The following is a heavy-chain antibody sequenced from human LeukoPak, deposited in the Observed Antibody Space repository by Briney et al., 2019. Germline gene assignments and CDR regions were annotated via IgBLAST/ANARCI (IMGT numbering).Heavy chain of an antibody. D-gene: IGHD5-24*01. V-gene: IGHV1-2*02. CDR2: INPNSGGT. CDR3: ARAAADVEMATITA. CDR1: GYTFTGYY. J-gene: IGHJ5*02. Sequence: ASVKVSCKASGYTFTGYYMHWVRQAPGQGLEWMGWINPNSGGTNYAQKFQGRVTMTRDTSISTACMELSRLRSDDTAVYYCARAAADVEMATITAWGQGTLVTVSS.